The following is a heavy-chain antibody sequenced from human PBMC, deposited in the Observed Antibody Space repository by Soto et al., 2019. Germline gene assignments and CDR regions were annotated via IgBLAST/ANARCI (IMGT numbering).Heavy chain of an antibody. CDR3: ARDRITMVRGVRDYYGMDV. Sequence: LSLTCTVSGGSISSGGYYWSWIRQHPGKGLEWIGYIYYSGSTYYNPSLKSRVTISVDTSKNQFSLKLSSVTAADTAVYYCARDRITMVRGVRDYYGMDVWGQGTTVTVSS. CDR2: IYYSGST. D-gene: IGHD3-10*01. CDR1: GGSISSGGYY. V-gene: IGHV4-31*03. J-gene: IGHJ6*02.